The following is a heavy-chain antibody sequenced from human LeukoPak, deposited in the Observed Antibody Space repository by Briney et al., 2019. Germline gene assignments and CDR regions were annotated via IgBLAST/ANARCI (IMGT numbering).Heavy chain of an antibody. D-gene: IGHD4-17*01. J-gene: IGHJ5*02. CDR1: GFTFSSYS. CDR2: ISSSSSYK. CDR3: ASSTPAVRFRFDP. V-gene: IGHV3-21*04. Sequence: PGGSLRLSCVASGFTFSSYSMNWVRQAPGKGLEWVSSISSSSSYKYYTDSVKGRFTISRDNSKNTLYLQMNSLRAEDTAVYYCASSTPAVRFRFDPWGQGTLVTVSS.